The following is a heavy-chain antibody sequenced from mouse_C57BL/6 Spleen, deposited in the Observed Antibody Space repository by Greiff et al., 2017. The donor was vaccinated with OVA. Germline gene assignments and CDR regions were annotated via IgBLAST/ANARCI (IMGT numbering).Heavy chain of an antibody. D-gene: IGHD4-1*01. CDR2: ILPGSGST. CDR1: GYTFTGYW. CDR3: ASPTGPFAY. V-gene: IGHV1-9*01. Sequence: QVQLQQSGAELMKPGASVKLSCKATGYTFTGYWIEWVKQSPCPCLAWIGEILPGSGSTNYNEKFKGKATFTADTSSNTAYMQLSSLTTEDSAIYYCASPTGPFAYWGQGTLVTVSA. J-gene: IGHJ3*01.